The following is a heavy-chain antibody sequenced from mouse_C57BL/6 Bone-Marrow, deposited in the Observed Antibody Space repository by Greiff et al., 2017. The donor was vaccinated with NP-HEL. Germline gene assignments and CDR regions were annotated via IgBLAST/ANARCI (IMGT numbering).Heavy chain of an antibody. CDR1: GYTFTSYW. CDR2: IDPSDSYT. Sequence: QVQLQQPGAELVRPGTSVKLSCKASGYTFTSYWMHWVKQRPGQGLEWIGVIDPSDSYTNYNQKFKGKATLTVDTSSSTAYMQLSSLTSEDSAVYYFASGGDFDYWGQGTTLTVSS. CDR3: ASGGDFDY. V-gene: IGHV1-59*01. J-gene: IGHJ2*01.